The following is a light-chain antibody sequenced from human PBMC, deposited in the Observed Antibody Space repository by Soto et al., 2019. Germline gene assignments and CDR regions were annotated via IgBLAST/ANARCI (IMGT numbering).Light chain of an antibody. V-gene: IGLV1-44*01. CDR2: NDN. Sequence: QSVLTQPPSASGTPGQRVTISCSGSSFNIGTNTVHWYQHLPGTAPKLLIYNDNRRPSGVPDRLSGSKSGTSASLAISGLQSEDEADYYCATWDDRLNGSYVFGTGTKVTVL. CDR1: SFNIGTNT. J-gene: IGLJ1*01. CDR3: ATWDDRLNGSYV.